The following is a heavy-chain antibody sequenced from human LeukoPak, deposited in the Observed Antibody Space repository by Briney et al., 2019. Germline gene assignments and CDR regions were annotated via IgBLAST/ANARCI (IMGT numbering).Heavy chain of an antibody. CDR3: ASRYCSSSTSCYAEDAFDI. D-gene: IGHD2-2*01. CDR1: DYTFTTYG. V-gene: IGHV1-18*01. Sequence: ASVKVSCKASDYTFTTYGISWVRQAPGQGLERMGWINAYNDNTNYAQKLQGRVTMTTDTSTSTAYMELRSLRSDDTAVYYCASRYCSSSTSCYAEDAFDIWGQGTMVTVSS. J-gene: IGHJ3*02. CDR2: INAYNDNT.